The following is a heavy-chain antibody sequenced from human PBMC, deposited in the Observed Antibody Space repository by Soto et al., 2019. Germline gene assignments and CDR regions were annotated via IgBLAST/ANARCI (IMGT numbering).Heavy chain of an antibody. Sequence: QVQLVQSGAEVKKPGSSVKVSCKASGGTFSSYAISWVRQAPGQGLEWMGGIIPIFGTANYEQKFQGRVTITADEYTSTAYMELSSLRSEDTAVYYCARGGYDFWSGLVGYYYGMDVWGQGTTVTVSS. D-gene: IGHD3-3*01. CDR3: ARGGYDFWSGLVGYYYGMDV. V-gene: IGHV1-69*01. J-gene: IGHJ6*02. CDR2: IIPIFGTA. CDR1: GGTFSSYA.